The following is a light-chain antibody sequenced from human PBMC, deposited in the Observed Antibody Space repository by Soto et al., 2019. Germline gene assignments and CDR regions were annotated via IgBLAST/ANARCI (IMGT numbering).Light chain of an antibody. V-gene: IGKV3-20*01. Sequence: GSVVVASGERATLSCRASQSVRSNSLAWYQQKPGQAPRLLMSGTSSRATGIPDRFSGSGSGTDVARTRGRPALAAFPLYHSHQHFPSLPPFAQGTRLEIK. CDR1: QSVRSNS. CDR2: GTS. J-gene: IGKJ5*01. CDR3: HQHFPSLPP.